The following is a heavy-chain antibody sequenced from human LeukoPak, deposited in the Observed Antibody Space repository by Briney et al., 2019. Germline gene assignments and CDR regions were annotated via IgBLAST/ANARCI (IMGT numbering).Heavy chain of an antibody. Sequence: SQTLSLTCAISVDIVSSNSANWNWIRQSPSIGLEWLGRTYYRSKWYNDYAVSVKSRITINPDTSKNQFSLQLNSVTPEDTAVYYCARETGMTDYWGQGTLVTVSS. J-gene: IGHJ4*02. CDR1: VDIVSSNSAN. CDR2: TYYRSKWYN. CDR3: ARETGMTDY. V-gene: IGHV6-1*01. D-gene: IGHD3-9*01.